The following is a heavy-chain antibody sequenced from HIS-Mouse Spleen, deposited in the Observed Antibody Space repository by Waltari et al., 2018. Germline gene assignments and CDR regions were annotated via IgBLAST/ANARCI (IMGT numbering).Heavy chain of an antibody. V-gene: IGHV4-39*07. CDR1: GGSISSSSYY. CDR2: IYYSGST. Sequence: QLQLQESGPGLVKPSETLSPTCTVAGGSISSSSYYWCWTRQPPGKGLEWIGSIYYSGSTYYNPSLKSRVTISVDTSKNQFSLKLSSVTAADTAVYYCAREIPYSSSWYDWYFDLWGRGTLVTVSS. CDR3: AREIPYSSSWYDWYFDL. J-gene: IGHJ2*01. D-gene: IGHD6-13*01.